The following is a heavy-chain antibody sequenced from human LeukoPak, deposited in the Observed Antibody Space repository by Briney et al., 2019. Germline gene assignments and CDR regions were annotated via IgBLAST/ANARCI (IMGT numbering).Heavy chain of an antibody. CDR1: GFTFSSYS. Sequence: NTGGSLRLSCAASGFTFSSYSMNWVRQAPGKGLEWVSSISSSSSYIYYADSVKGRFSISRDNAKNSLYLQMNSLRAEDTAVYYCARDGLAVAAPDYWGQGTLVTVSS. CDR2: ISSSSSYI. D-gene: IGHD6-19*01. J-gene: IGHJ4*02. CDR3: ARDGLAVAAPDY. V-gene: IGHV3-21*01.